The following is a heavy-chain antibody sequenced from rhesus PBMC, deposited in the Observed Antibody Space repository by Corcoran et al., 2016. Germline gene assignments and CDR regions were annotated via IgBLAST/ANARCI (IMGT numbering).Heavy chain of an antibody. Sequence: QLQLQASGPGLVKPSETLSLTCAVSGGSISSNSWSWIRQPPGKGLEWIGCISGRGGGTDYNPYIKVRVTISTDTAKNQFSLKLSSVTAADTAGYYCAREPTVTTFDDWGQGVLVTVSS. CDR2: ISGRGGGT. CDR1: GGSISSNS. V-gene: IGHV4-173*01. J-gene: IGHJ4*01. CDR3: AREPTVTTFDD. D-gene: IGHD4-23*01.